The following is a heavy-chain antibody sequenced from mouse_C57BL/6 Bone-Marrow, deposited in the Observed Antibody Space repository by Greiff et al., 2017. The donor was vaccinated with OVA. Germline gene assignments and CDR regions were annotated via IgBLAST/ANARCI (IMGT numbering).Heavy chain of an antibody. CDR1: GYTFTSYW. CDR3: LTGTEAWLAY. Sequence: QVQLQQPGAELVRPGSSVKLSCKASGYTFTSYWMDWVKQRPGQGLEWIGNIYPSDSETHYNQKLKDKATLTVDKSSSTSYMQLSSLTSEDSAVYYCLTGTEAWLAYWGQGTLVTVSA. D-gene: IGHD4-1*01. J-gene: IGHJ3*01. V-gene: IGHV1-61*01. CDR2: IYPSDSET.